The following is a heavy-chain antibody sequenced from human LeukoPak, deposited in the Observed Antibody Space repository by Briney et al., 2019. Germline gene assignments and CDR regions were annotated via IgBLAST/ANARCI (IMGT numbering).Heavy chain of an antibody. CDR1: GFTFSSYA. CDR2: ISYDGSNK. D-gene: IGHD3-10*01. CDR3: AKDSGRLLGFDY. J-gene: IGHJ4*02. V-gene: IGHV3-30*04. Sequence: GGSLRLSCAASGFTFSSYAMSWVRQAPGKGLEWVAVISYDGSNKYYADSVKGRFTISRDNSKNTLYLQMNSLRAEDTAVYYCAKDSGRLLGFDYWGQGTLVTVSS.